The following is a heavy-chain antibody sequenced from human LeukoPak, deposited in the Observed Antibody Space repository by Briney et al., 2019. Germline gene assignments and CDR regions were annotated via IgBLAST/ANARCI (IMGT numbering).Heavy chain of an antibody. D-gene: IGHD2-15*01. V-gene: IGHV4-34*01. CDR1: GGSFSGYY. J-gene: IGHJ2*01. CDR3: ARGGRSLVAAQFDL. CDR2: INHSGST. Sequence: SETLSLACAVYGGSFSGYYWSWIRQPPGKGLEWIGEINHSGSTNYNPSLKSRVTISVDTSKNQFSLKLSSVTAADTAVYYCARGGRSLVAAQFDLWGRGTLVTVSS.